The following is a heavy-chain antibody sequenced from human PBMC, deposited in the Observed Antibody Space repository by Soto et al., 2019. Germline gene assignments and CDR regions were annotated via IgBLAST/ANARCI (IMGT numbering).Heavy chain of an antibody. CDR3: ARGFSYRWVY. D-gene: IGHD3-16*02. J-gene: IGHJ4*02. CDR1: GGSINTDYW. V-gene: IGHV4-4*02. CDR2: VHHSGTT. Sequence: QVQLRESGPGLVKPSGTLSLTCGVSGGSINTDYWWSWVRQAPGKALEWIGEVHHSGTTNYIQSLKTRITMSVDKSGNQVSLDLTSVAAADTAVYFCARGFSYRWVYWGQGILVTVSS.